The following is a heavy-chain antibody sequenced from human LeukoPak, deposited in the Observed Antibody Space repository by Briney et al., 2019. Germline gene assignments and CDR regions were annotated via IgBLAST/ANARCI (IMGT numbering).Heavy chain of an antibody. V-gene: IGHV4-61*02. CDR3: ARDQRSGGNVNWFDP. CDR2: IYTSGST. Sequence: SQTLSLTCTVSGGSISSGSYYWSWIRQPAGKGLEWIGRIYTSGSTNYNPSLKSRVTISVDTSKNQFSLKLSSVTAADTAVYYCARDQRSGGNVNWFDPWGQETLVTVSS. J-gene: IGHJ5*02. D-gene: IGHD4-23*01. CDR1: GGSISSGSYY.